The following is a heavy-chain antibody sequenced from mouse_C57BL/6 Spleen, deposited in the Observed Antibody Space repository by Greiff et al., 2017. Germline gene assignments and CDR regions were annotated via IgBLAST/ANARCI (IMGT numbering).Heavy chain of an antibody. J-gene: IGHJ2*02. CDR3: VRPDLGEDY. CDR2: IHPNSGRT. Sequence: QVQLQQPGAELVKPGASVKLSCKASGYTFTSYWMHWVKQRPGQGLEWIGMIHPNSGRTNYNEKFKSKATLTVDKSSSTAYMQLSSLTSEDSAVYYCVRPDLGEDYWGQGTSLTVSS. CDR1: GYTFTSYW. V-gene: IGHV1-64*01.